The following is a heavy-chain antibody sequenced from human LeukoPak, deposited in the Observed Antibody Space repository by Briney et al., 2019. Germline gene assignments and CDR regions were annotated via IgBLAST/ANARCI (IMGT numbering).Heavy chain of an antibody. CDR2: ISSSSSYI. Sequence: PGGSLRLSCAASGFTFSSYSMNWVRRAPGKGLEWVSSISSSSSYIYYADSVKGRFTISRDNAKNSLYLQMNSLRAEDTAVYYCARGNYGPNPGAFDYWGQGTLVTVSS. J-gene: IGHJ4*02. CDR3: ARGNYGPNPGAFDY. CDR1: GFTFSSYS. V-gene: IGHV3-21*01. D-gene: IGHD4-17*01.